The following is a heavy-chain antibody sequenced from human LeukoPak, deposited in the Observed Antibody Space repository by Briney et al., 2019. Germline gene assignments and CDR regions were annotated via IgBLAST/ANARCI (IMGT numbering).Heavy chain of an antibody. Sequence: ASVKVSYKASGYTFTSYDINWVRQATGQGLEWMGWMNPNSGNTGYAQKFQGRVTITRNTSISTAYMELSSLRSEDTAVYYCARGPKQTSGYSGYGTNDYWGQGTLVTVSS. CDR3: ARGPKQTSGYSGYGTNDY. V-gene: IGHV1-8*03. D-gene: IGHD5-12*01. CDR1: GYTFTSYD. J-gene: IGHJ4*02. CDR2: MNPNSGNT.